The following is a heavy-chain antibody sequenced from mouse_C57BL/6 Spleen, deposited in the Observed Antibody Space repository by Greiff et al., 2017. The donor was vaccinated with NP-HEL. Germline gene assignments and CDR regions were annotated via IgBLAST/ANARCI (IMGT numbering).Heavy chain of an antibody. J-gene: IGHJ4*01. V-gene: IGHV1-61*01. CDR3: AREGSVVYYGNWDYAMDY. Sequence: QVQLQQSGAELVRPGSSVKLSCKASGYTFTSYWMDWVKQRPGQGLEWIGNIYPSDSETHYNQKFKDKATLTVDKSSSTAYMQLSSLTSEDSAVYYCAREGSVVYYGNWDYAMDYWGQGTSVTVSS. CDR2: IYPSDSET. CDR1: GYTFTSYW. D-gene: IGHD2-1*01.